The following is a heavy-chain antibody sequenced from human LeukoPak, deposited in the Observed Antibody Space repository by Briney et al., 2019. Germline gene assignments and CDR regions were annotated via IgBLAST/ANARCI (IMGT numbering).Heavy chain of an antibody. J-gene: IGHJ4*02. D-gene: IGHD3-22*01. CDR3: ARSYYYDYRQIDY. CDR2: IYYSGST. V-gene: IGHV4-39*01. CDR1: GDSISTSSYS. Sequence: SETLSLTCTVSGDSISTSSYSWGWIRQPPGKGLEWLGSIYYSGSTYYNPSLKSRVTISVDTSKNQFSLNLYSVTAADTAVFYCARSYYYDYRQIDYWGQGTLVTVSS.